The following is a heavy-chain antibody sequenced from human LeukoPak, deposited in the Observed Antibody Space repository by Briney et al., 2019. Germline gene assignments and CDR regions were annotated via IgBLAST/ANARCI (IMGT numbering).Heavy chain of an antibody. Sequence: ASVRVSCMASVYTFTSFDINWVREAPGQGRGRMGRINPNSGSTGYAQKFQGRVTMTTNTSITTAYMELSSLRSEDTAVYYCARGFPVFGVIRGVCRDDHWGQGTLVTVSS. V-gene: IGHV1-8*01. CDR2: INPNSGST. CDR3: ARGFPVFGVIRGVCRDDH. CDR1: VYTFTSFD. J-gene: IGHJ4*02. D-gene: IGHD3-3*01.